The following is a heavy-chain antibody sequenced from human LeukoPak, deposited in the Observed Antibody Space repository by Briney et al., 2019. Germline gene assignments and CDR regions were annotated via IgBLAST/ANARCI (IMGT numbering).Heavy chain of an antibody. J-gene: IGHJ3*02. V-gene: IGHV1-46*03. CDR1: GYTFTSYY. CDR3: ARAPVRRYDMLTGDFRAFDI. CDR2: INPSGGST. Sequence: ASVKVSCKASGYTFTSYYMHWVRQAPGQGLEWMGIINPSGGSTSYAQKFQGRVTMTRDTSTSTVYMELSSLRSEDTAVYYCARAPVRRYDMLTGDFRAFDIWGQGTMVTVSS. D-gene: IGHD3-9*01.